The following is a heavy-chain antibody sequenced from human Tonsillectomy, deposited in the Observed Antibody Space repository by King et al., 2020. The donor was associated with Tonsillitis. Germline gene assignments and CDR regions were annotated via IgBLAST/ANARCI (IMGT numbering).Heavy chain of an antibody. J-gene: IGHJ4*02. CDR1: GFTFSSYW. D-gene: IGHD3-3*01. Sequence: DVQLVESGGGLVQPGGSLRLSCAASGFTFSSYWMSWVRHSPGRGLEWVANIKQDGSAQYYVDSVKGRFTIFRDNAKNSLFLHMNSLRAEDTAVYYCARAVRFLEWLYFDFWGQGTLVTVSS. CDR2: IKQDGSAQ. V-gene: IGHV3-7*04. CDR3: ARAVRFLEWLYFDF.